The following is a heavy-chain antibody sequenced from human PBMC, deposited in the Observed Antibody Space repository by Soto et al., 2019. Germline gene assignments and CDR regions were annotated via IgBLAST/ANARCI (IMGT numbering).Heavy chain of an antibody. Sequence: QVQLVESGGGVVQPGRSLRLSCAASGFSFTNCGMHWVRQAPGKGLEWVAAISSDGSDKYYSESVKGRFTISRDNSKNTLFLQMNSLRVEDPAVYYCVKGSEVARQELDYWGQGTLVTVSS. D-gene: IGHD2-15*01. J-gene: IGHJ4*02. CDR3: VKGSEVARQELDY. V-gene: IGHV3-30*18. CDR2: ISSDGSDK. CDR1: GFSFTNCG.